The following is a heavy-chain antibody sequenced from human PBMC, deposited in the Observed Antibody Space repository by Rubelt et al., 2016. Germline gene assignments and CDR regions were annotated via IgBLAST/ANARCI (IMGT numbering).Heavy chain of an antibody. Sequence: VRQAPGKGLEWVANIKQDGSEKYYVDSVKGRFTISRDNAKNSLYLQMNSLRADDTAIYYCARGPSAYNYWGQGTLVTVSS. D-gene: IGHD6-25*01. CDR2: IKQDGSEK. V-gene: IGHV3-7*03. J-gene: IGHJ4*02. CDR3: ARGPSAYNY.